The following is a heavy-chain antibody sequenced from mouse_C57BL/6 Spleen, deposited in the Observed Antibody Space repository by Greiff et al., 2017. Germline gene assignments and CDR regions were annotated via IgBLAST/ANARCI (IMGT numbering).Heavy chain of an antibody. Sequence: VMLVESGGGLVKPGGSLKLSCAASGFTFSDYGMHWVRQAPEKGLEWVAYISSGSSTIYYADTVKGRFTISRDNAKNTLFLQMTSLRSEDTAMYYCASQTGRYAMDYWGQGTSVTVSS. J-gene: IGHJ4*01. CDR1: GFTFSDYG. CDR3: ASQTGRYAMDY. V-gene: IGHV5-17*01. D-gene: IGHD4-1*01. CDR2: ISSGSSTI.